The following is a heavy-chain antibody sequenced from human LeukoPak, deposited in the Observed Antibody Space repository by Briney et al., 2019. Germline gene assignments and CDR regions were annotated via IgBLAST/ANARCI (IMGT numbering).Heavy chain of an antibody. Sequence: SETLSLTCTVSGGSISSSAYHWAWTRQPPGKGLEWIGNIYYSGGTYYKPSLKSRITLSLDTSKNQFSLRLSSVTAADTAVYYCARQTSLGFDIWGQGTMVTVSS. CDR2: IYYSGGT. CDR1: GGSISSSAYH. J-gene: IGHJ3*02. CDR3: ARQTSLGFDI. V-gene: IGHV4-39*01.